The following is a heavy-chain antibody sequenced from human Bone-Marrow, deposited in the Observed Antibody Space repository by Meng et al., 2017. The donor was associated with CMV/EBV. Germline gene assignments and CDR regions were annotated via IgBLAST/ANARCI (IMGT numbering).Heavy chain of an antibody. CDR1: GFTFSNYE. V-gene: IGHV3-48*03. CDR3: TLRAY. J-gene: IGHJ4*02. D-gene: IGHD4-17*01. Sequence: GESLKISCAASGFTFSNYEMNWVRQAPGKGPEWLSYISSSSARYYAESVEGRFTISRDNAKNSLDLQMNSLRPEDTAVYYCTLRAYWGQGTWVTVSS. CDR2: ISSSSAR.